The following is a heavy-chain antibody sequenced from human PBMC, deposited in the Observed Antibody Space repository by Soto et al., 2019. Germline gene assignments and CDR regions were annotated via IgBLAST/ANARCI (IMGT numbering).Heavy chain of an antibody. CDR1: GFTFSSYA. CDR3: ARGWEAFDI. Sequence: QVQLVESGGGVVQPGRSLRLSCAASGFTFSSYAMHWVRQAPGKGPEWVAVISYDGSNNYYADSVKGRITISRDNSENKTYLQMNSLRAEDTAVYYCARGWEAFDIWGQGTLVTVSS. V-gene: IGHV3-30-3*01. J-gene: IGHJ3*02. CDR2: ISYDGSNN. D-gene: IGHD1-26*01.